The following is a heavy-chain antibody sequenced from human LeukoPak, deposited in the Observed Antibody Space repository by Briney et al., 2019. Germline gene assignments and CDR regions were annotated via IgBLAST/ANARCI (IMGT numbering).Heavy chain of an antibody. CDR2: ISGSGGST. CDR3: ARVEEATTFNP. J-gene: IGHJ5*02. CDR1: GFTFSRYG. D-gene: IGHD1-1*01. Sequence: AGGSLRLSCAASGFTFSRYGMSWVRQAPGKGLERVSAISGSGGSTYYADSVKGRFTISRDNAKNSLFLQMNSLRAEDTAVYYCARVEEATTFNPWGQGTLVTVSS. V-gene: IGHV3-23*01.